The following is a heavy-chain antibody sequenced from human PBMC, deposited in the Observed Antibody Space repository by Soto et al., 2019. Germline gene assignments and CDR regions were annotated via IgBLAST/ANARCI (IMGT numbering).Heavy chain of an antibody. V-gene: IGHV3-7*03. CDR3: ARGRMGRKGAFDI. CDR2: IKQDGSEK. J-gene: IGHJ3*02. CDR1: GFTFSSYW. Sequence: GGSLRLSCAASGFTFSSYWMSWVRQAPGKGLEWVANIKQDGSEKYYVDSVKGRFTISRDNAKNSLYLQMNSLRAEDKAVYYCARGRMGRKGAFDIWGQGTMVTVSS. D-gene: IGHD3-10*01.